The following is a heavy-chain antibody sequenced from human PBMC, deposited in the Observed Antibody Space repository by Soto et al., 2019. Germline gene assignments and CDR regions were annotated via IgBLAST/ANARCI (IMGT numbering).Heavy chain of an antibody. CDR1: GFTFSNYA. CDR2: IASDGKDK. CDR3: AKDGAIAAADYFFDY. Sequence: QVQLVESGGGVVQPGRSLKLSCAASGFTFSNYAIHWVRQAPGKGLERVAVIASDGKDKRNADSVKGRFTISRDNSKNTVYLQMNSLRGEDTAVYYCAKDGAIAAADYFFDYWGQGSLVTVSS. V-gene: IGHV3-30*18. J-gene: IGHJ4*02. D-gene: IGHD6-13*01.